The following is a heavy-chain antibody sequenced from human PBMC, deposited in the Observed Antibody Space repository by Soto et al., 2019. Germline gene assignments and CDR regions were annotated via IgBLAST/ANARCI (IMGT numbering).Heavy chain of an antibody. CDR3: AAFFESMGADD. V-gene: IGHV4-34*01. CDR1: GGSFSGYY. CDR2: INHSGST. Sequence: PSETLSLTCAVYGGSFSGYYWSWIRQPPGKGLEWIGEINHSGSTNYNPSLKSRVTISVDTSKNQFSLKLSSVTAADTAVYYCAAFFESMGADDWGQGSLVTVSS. D-gene: IGHD3-16*01. J-gene: IGHJ4*02.